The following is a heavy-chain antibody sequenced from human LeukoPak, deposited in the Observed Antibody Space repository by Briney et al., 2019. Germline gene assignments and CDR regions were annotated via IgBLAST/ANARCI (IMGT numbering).Heavy chain of an antibody. CDR3: ARDRSGSYADY. J-gene: IGHJ4*02. V-gene: IGHV4-59*01. CDR1: GGSISSYY. D-gene: IGHD3-10*01. Sequence: SETLSLTCTVSGGSISSYYWSWIRQPPGKGLEWIGYIYYSGSTNYNPSLKSRVTISVDTSKNQFSLKLSSVTAADTAVYYCARDRSGSYADYWGQGTLVTVSS. CDR2: IYYSGST.